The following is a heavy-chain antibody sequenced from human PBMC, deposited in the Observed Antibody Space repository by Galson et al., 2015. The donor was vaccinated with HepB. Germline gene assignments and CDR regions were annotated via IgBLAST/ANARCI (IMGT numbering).Heavy chain of an antibody. Sequence: SLRLSCAASGFTFSSYSMNWVRQAPGKGLEWVSSISSSSSYIYYADSVKGRFTISRDNAKNSLYLQMNSLRAEDTAVYYCARRPQGYCTNGVCPYWYFDLWGRGTLVTVSS. CDR3: ARRPQGYCTNGVCPYWYFDL. J-gene: IGHJ2*01. V-gene: IGHV3-21*01. CDR1: GFTFSSYS. CDR2: ISSSSSYI. D-gene: IGHD2-8*01.